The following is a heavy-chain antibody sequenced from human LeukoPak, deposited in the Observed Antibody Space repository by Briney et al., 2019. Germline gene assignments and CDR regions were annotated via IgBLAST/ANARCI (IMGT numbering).Heavy chain of an antibody. Sequence: GASVKVSCKASGGTFSSYAISWVQQAPGQGLEWMGGIIPIFGTANYAQKFQGRVTITTDESTSTAYMELSSLRSEDTAVYYCATVEWDTPHAYFDYWGQGTLVTVSS. D-gene: IGHD3-3*01. J-gene: IGHJ4*02. CDR3: ATVEWDTPHAYFDY. CDR1: GGTFSSYA. V-gene: IGHV1-69*05. CDR2: IIPIFGTA.